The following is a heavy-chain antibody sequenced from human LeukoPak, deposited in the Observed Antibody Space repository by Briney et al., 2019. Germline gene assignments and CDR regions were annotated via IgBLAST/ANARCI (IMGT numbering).Heavy chain of an antibody. Sequence: GGSLRLSCAASGFTFSSYAMHWVRQAADKGLEWVAFVRNDGFDTYHSNSVKGRFSISRDDSKNTVYLQMNSLRAEDTALYYCARDRGKDYFGDWGQGTQVTVSS. V-gene: IGHV3-30*02. CDR2: VRNDGFDT. J-gene: IGHJ4*02. CDR1: GFTFSSYA. CDR3: ARDRGKDYFGD. D-gene: IGHD4-23*01.